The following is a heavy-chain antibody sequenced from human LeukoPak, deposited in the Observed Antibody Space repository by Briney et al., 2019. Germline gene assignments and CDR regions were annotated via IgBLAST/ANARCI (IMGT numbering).Heavy chain of an antibody. CDR1: GFTFSACA. CDR2: ISYDGNNK. J-gene: IGHJ4*02. CDR3: ASGGFYDFWSGYYTPFDH. D-gene: IGHD3-3*01. Sequence: GGSLRLSCAASGFTFSACAMHWVRQAPGKGLEWVAVISYDGNNKYYADSVKGRFTISRDNSKNTLYLQMNSLRVEDTAMYYCASGGFYDFWSGYYTPFDHWGQGTLVTVSS. V-gene: IGHV3-30*01.